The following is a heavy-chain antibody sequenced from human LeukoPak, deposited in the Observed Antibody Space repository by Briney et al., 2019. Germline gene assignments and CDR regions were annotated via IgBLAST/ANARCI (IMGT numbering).Heavy chain of an antibody. Sequence: GGSLRLSCAASGFTVSSNYMSWVRQASGKGLEWVSAISGSGGSTYYADSVKGRFTISRDNSKNTLYLQMNSLRAEDTAVYYCAKGLATIRVSYFDYWGQGTLVTVSS. D-gene: IGHD5-24*01. CDR2: ISGSGGST. CDR3: AKGLATIRVSYFDY. V-gene: IGHV3-23*01. J-gene: IGHJ4*02. CDR1: GFTVSSNY.